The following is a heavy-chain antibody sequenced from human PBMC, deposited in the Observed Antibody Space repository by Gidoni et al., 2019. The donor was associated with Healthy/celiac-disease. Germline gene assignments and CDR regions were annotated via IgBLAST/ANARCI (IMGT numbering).Heavy chain of an antibody. V-gene: IGHV2-5*02. CDR1: GFSLSTSGVG. Sequence: QITLKESGPTLVKPTQTLTLTCTFSGFSLSTSGVGGGWIRQPPGKALEWLALIYWDDDKRYSPSLKSRLTITKDTSKNQVVLTMTNRDPVDTATYYCAHRRGGYSSSLYYYYGMDVWGQGTTVTVSS. CDR2: IYWDDDK. CDR3: AHRRGGYSSSLYYYYGMDV. J-gene: IGHJ6*02. D-gene: IGHD6-6*01.